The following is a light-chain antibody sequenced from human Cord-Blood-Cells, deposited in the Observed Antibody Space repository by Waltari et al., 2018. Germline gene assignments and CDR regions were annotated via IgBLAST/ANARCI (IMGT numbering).Light chain of an antibody. V-gene: IGLV2-8*01. Sequence: QSALTQPPSASGSPGQSVTISCTGPSSDVGGYNYVSWYQQPPGKAPKLMIYEVSKRPSGVPDRFSGSKSGNTASLTVSGLQAEDEADYYCSSYAGSNKVFGGGTKLTVL. CDR1: SSDVGGYNY. J-gene: IGLJ2*01. CDR2: EVS. CDR3: SSYAGSNKV.